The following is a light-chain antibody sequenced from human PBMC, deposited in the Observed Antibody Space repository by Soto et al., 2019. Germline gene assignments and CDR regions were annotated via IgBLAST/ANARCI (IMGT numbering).Light chain of an antibody. Sequence: ESVFTQSPATLSLSPGERATLSCRASQSVSSYLAWYQQKPGQAPRLLIYDASSRATGIPARFSGSGSGTDFTLTISSLEPEDFAVYYCQQRSNWPVTFGQGTKV. CDR3: QQRSNWPVT. J-gene: IGKJ1*01. V-gene: IGKV3-11*01. CDR1: QSVSSY. CDR2: DAS.